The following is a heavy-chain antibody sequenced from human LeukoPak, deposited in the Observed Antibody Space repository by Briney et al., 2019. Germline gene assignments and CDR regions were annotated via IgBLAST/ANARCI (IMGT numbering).Heavy chain of an antibody. CDR3: ARGSAMAQKQLVRHFDS. CDR2: FDPEDGET. V-gene: IGHV1-24*01. CDR1: GYTLTELS. Sequence: ASVKVSCKVSGYTLTELSMHWVRQAPGKGLEWMGGFDPEDGETIYAQKLQDRVTMTTDTSTTTAYMEVRSLTSDDTAVYYCARGSAMAQKQLVRHFDSWGQGTLVIVSS. J-gene: IGHJ4*02. D-gene: IGHD6-6*01.